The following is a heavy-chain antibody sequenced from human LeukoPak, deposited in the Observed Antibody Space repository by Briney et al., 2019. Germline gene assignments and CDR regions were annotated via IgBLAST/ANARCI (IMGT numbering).Heavy chain of an antibody. CDR3: ARERGTSFEY. Sequence: QPGGSLRPSCAASGFTFSSYWMHWVRQAPGKGLMWVSRINSEGSSISYADSVKGRFTISRDNAKNTLYLQMSSLRAEDTAVYYCARERGTSFEYGGQGTLVTVPS. CDR1: GFTFSSYW. J-gene: IGHJ4*02. CDR2: INSEGSSI. D-gene: IGHD5-12*01. V-gene: IGHV3-74*01.